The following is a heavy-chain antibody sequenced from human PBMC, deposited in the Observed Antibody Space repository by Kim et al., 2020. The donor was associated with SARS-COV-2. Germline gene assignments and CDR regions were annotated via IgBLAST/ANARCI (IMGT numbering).Heavy chain of an antibody. CDR2: IYYSGST. CDR3: ARHANYYYYYMDV. J-gene: IGHJ6*03. V-gene: IGHV4-59*08. CDR1: GGSISSYY. Sequence: SETLSLTCTVSGGSISSYYWSWIRQPPGKGLEWIGYIYYSGSTNYNPSLKSRVTISVDTSKNQFSLKLSSVTAADTAVYYCARHANYYYYYMDVWGKGTTVTVSS.